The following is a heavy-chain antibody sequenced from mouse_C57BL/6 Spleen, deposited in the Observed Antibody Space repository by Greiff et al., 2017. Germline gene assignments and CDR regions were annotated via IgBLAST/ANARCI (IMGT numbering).Heavy chain of an antibody. CDR3: AREAYGYNYFDY. D-gene: IGHD2-2*01. V-gene: IGHV5-4*01. J-gene: IGHJ2*01. Sequence: EVQRVESGGGLVKPGGSLKLSCAASGFTFSSYAMSWVRQTPEKRLEWVATISDGGSYTYYPDNVKGRFTVSRDNAKNNLYLQMSHLKSEDTAMYYCAREAYGYNYFDYWGQGTTLTVSS. CDR2: ISDGGSYT. CDR1: GFTFSSYA.